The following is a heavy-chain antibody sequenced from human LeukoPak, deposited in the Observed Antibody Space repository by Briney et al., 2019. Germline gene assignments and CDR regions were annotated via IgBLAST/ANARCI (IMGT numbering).Heavy chain of an antibody. CDR1: GYTFTSYD. D-gene: IGHD5-24*01. Sequence: GASVKVSCKASGYTFTSYDIIWLRQAPGQGLEWMGWISTSNGNTNYAQKVQGRVTMTTDTSTSTAYMEMRSPRSDDTAVYYCARQIEREGYKYFDCWGQGSLVTVSS. CDR3: ARQIEREGYKYFDC. V-gene: IGHV1-18*01. J-gene: IGHJ4*02. CDR2: ISTSNGNT.